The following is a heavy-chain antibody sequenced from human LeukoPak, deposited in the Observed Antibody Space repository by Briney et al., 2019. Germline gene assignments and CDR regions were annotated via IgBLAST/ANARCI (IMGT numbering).Heavy chain of an antibody. CDR1: GFTLSSYS. D-gene: IGHD2-2*01. Sequence: PRGCLSLSCAASGFTLSSYSMNWVRQAPGKGLGWISYTISFVSTTYYADSVKGRFTISRDNDKNSQYLHMNRLRAEDTAVYYCAKKCVPAATIYACDIWGQGTMVTVSS. CDR3: AKKCVPAATIYACDI. CDR2: TISFVSTT. V-gene: IGHV3-48*04. J-gene: IGHJ3*02.